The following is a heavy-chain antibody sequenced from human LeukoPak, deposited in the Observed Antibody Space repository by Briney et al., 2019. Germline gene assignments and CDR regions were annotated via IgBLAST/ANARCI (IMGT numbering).Heavy chain of an antibody. J-gene: IGHJ4*02. CDR3: AKARRVTATQSYYFDY. CDR1: GFTFSSYA. CDR2: ISYDGSNK. V-gene: IGHV3-30*07. D-gene: IGHD2-21*02. Sequence: PGGSLRLSRAASGFTFSSYAMHWVRQAPGKGLEWVAVISYDGSNKYYADSVKGRFTISRDNSKNTLYLQMNSLRAEDTAVYYCAKARRVTATQSYYFDYWGQGTLVTVSS.